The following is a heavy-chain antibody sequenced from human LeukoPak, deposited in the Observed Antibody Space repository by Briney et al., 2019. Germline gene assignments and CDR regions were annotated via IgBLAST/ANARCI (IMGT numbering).Heavy chain of an antibody. CDR1: GGTFSSYA. D-gene: IGHD4-23*01. CDR2: IIPIFGTA. CDR3: ARGYYHGGNSRYYYYYYMDV. J-gene: IGHJ6*03. V-gene: IGHV1-69*05. Sequence: SVKVSCKASGGTFSSYAVSWVRQAPGHGLEWMGGIIPIFGTANYAQKFQGRVTITTDESTSTAYMELSSLRSEDTAVYYCARGYYHGGNSRYYYYYYMDVWGKGTTVTVSS.